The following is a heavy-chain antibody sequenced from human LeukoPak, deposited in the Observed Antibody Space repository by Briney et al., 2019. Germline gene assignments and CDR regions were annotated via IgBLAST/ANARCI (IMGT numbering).Heavy chain of an antibody. D-gene: IGHD3-10*01. V-gene: IGHV3-48*03. CDR1: GFTFRSYE. Sequence: PGGSLRLSSAGSGFTFRSYEMNWVRQAPGKGLEWISYISSSGSTIDYADSVKGRFTISRDNAKNSLYLQMNSLRAEDTAVYYCAKAGPGFGFDYWGQGTLVTVSS. J-gene: IGHJ4*02. CDR2: ISSSGSTI. CDR3: AKAGPGFGFDY.